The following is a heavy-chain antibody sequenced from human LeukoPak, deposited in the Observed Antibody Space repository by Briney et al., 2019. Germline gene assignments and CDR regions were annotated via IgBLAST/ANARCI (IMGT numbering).Heavy chain of an antibody. CDR1: GFTFSSYA. CDR3: ARSQLWPDEGYYFDY. D-gene: IGHD5-18*01. Sequence: PGGSLRLSCAASGFTFSSYAMHWVRQAPGKGLEWVAVISYDGSNKYYADSVKGRFTISRDNSKNTLYLQMNSLRAEDTAVYYCARSQLWPDEGYYFDYWGQGTLVTVSS. J-gene: IGHJ4*02. V-gene: IGHV3-30-3*01. CDR2: ISYDGSNK.